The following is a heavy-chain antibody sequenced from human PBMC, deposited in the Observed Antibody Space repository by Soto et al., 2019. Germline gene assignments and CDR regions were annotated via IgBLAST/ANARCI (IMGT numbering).Heavy chain of an antibody. CDR3: AAHRGNWMPASAFEI. CDR1: GGSISSYY. V-gene: IGHV4-59*01. Sequence: PSETLSLTCTVSGGSISSYYWSWIRQPPGKGLEWIGYIYYSGSTNYNPSLKSRVTISVDTSKNQFSLNLTSVTAADTAVYYCAAHRGNWMPASAFEIWGQGTMVTVSS. D-gene: IGHD1-1*01. J-gene: IGHJ3*02. CDR2: IYYSGST.